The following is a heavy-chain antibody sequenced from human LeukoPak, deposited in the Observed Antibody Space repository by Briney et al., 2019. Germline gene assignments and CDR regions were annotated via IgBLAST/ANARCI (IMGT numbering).Heavy chain of an antibody. J-gene: IGHJ5*02. CDR2: ISAYSGNT. CDR1: GYTFTSYG. V-gene: IGHV1-18*01. D-gene: IGHD1-26*01. Sequence: GASVKVSCKASGYTFTSYGISWVRQAPGQGLEWMGWISAYSGNTNYAQKLQGRATMTTDTSTSTAYMELRSLRSDDTAVYYCARKWIVGATFGFDPWGQGTLVTVSS. CDR3: ARKWIVGATFGFDP.